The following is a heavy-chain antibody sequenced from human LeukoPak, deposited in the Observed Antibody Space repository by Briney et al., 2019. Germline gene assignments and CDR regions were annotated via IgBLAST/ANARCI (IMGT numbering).Heavy chain of an antibody. CDR1: RFTFSAVSRFVCSNYW. D-gene: IGHD3-10*01. V-gene: IGHV3-74*01. CDR2: INSDGSIT. Sequence: GGSLRLSCAASRFTFSAVSRFVCSNYWMHWVRQAPGEGLVWVSRINSDGSITYYADSVKGRFTISRDNSKNTLYLQMNSLRAEDTAVYYCAKRGSKDYFDYRGQGTLVTVSS. CDR3: AKRGSKDYFDY. J-gene: IGHJ4*02.